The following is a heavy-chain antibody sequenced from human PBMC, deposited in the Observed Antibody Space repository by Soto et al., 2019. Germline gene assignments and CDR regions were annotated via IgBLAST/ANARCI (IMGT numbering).Heavy chain of an antibody. CDR3: AGYSSSSTGAFDI. CDR1: GFTFSSYA. J-gene: IGHJ3*02. V-gene: IGHV3-23*01. CDR2: ISGSGGST. D-gene: IGHD6-13*01. Sequence: EVQLLESGGGLVQPGGSLRLSCAASGFTFSSYAMSWVRQAPGKGLEWVSAISGSGGSTYYADSVKGRFTISRDNSKNTLYLQMNSRRAEDTAVYYCAGYSSSSTGAFDIWGQGTMVTVSS.